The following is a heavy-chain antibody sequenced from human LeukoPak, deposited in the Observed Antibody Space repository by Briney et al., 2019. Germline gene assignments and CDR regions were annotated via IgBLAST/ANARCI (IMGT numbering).Heavy chain of an antibody. CDR2: IYPSGRS. V-gene: IGHV4-4*09. CDR3: ASFYYGSGLAVDY. J-gene: IGHJ4*02. CDR1: GGSLSTDY. Sequence: SETLSLTCTVSGGSLSTDYWNWIRQPPGKGLELIGYIYPSGRSNYSPSLKSRVTISADTSKRQFSLKLTSVTAADTAVYYCASFYYGSGLAVDYWGQGILVTVSS. D-gene: IGHD3-10*01.